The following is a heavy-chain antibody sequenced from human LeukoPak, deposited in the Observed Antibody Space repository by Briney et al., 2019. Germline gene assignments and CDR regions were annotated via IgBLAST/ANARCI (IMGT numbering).Heavy chain of an antibody. V-gene: IGHV4-31*01. CDR3: ARHHDYGDFTGVSYFDY. D-gene: IGHD4-17*01. CDR1: GDYISRGEYY. CDR2: IYYSGTT. Sequence: SETLSLTCTVSGDYISRGEYYWSWIRQHPGKGLEWIGYIYYSGTTYYNPSLESPVTISVYTSKNQFSLKLSSVTTADTAVYYCARHHDYGDFTGVSYFDYWGQGTLVTVSS. J-gene: IGHJ4*02.